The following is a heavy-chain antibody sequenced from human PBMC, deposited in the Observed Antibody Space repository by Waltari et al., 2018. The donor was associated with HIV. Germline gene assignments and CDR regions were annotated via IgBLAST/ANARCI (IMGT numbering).Heavy chain of an antibody. V-gene: IGHV3-30*02. CDR2: ITYDGSNK. Sequence: QVHLVESGGDVVQPGGSLRLSCAVSGFPFSSYGMHWVRQAPGKGLEWMSFITYDGSNKYYADSVKGRFTISRDSSKNTLYLQMNGLRSEDTAVYYCAKDGYTPTYFDYWGQGTLVTVSS. D-gene: IGHD1-1*01. CDR1: GFPFSSYG. J-gene: IGHJ4*02. CDR3: AKDGYTPTYFDY.